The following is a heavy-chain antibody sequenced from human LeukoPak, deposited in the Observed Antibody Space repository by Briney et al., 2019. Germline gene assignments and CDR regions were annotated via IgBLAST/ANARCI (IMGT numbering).Heavy chain of an antibody. V-gene: IGHV3-53*01. CDR2: IYSDNT. CDR1: GFTVSSNS. CDR3: AKGRWLQVEDFDY. D-gene: IGHD5-18*01. Sequence: GGSLRLSCTVSGFTVSSNSMSWVRQAPGKGLEWVSFIYSDNTHYSDSVKGRFTISRDNSKNTLYLQMNSLRAEDTAVYYCAKGRWLQVEDFDYWGQGTLVTVSS. J-gene: IGHJ4*02.